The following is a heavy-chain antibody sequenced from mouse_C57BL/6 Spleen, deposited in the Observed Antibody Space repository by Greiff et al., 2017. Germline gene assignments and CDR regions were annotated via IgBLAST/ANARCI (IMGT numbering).Heavy chain of an antibody. CDR1: GYSITSGYY. J-gene: IGHJ4*01. CDR3: ARNWDVDYAMDY. CDR2: ISYDGSN. Sequence: EVQVVESGPGLVKPSQSLSLTCSVTGYSITSGYYWNWIRQFPGNKLEWMGYISYDGSNNYNPSLKNRISITRDTSKNQFFLKLNSVTTEDTATYYCARNWDVDYAMDYWGQGTSVTVSS. V-gene: IGHV3-6*01. D-gene: IGHD4-1*01.